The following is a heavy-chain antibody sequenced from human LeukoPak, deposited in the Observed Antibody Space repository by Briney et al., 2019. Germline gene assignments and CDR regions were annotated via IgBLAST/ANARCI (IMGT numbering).Heavy chain of an antibody. Sequence: ASVKVSCKASGYTFTGYYMHWVRQAPGQGLEWMGWINPNSGGTNYAQKFQGRVTMTRDTSISTAYMELSRLRSDDTAVYYCARDPRRVRGFFDYWGQGTLVTVSS. CDR1: GYTFTGYY. CDR2: INPNSGGT. J-gene: IGHJ4*02. CDR3: ARDPRRVRGFFDY. V-gene: IGHV1-2*02. D-gene: IGHD3-10*01.